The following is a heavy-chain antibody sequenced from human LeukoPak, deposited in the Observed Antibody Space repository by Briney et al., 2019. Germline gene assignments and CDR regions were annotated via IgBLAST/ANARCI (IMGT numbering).Heavy chain of an antibody. D-gene: IGHD3-3*01. CDR3: ARGYYDFWSGYSTPFDY. CDR1: GFIFSSYS. CDR2: LSSSSTYI. V-gene: IGHV3-21*01. J-gene: IGHJ4*02. Sequence: PGGSLRLSCAASGFIFSSYSTNWVRQAPGKGLEWVSSLSSSSTYIYYADSVKGRFTISRDNAKNSLYLQMNSLRAEDTAVYCCARGYYDFWSGYSTPFDYWGQGTLVTVSS.